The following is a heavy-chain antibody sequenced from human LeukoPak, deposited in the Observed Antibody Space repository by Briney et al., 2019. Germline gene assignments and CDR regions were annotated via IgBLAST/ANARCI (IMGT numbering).Heavy chain of an antibody. Sequence: VASVKVSCKASGCTFSSYAISWVRQAPGQGLEWMGGIIPIFGTANYAQKFQGRVTITTDESTSTAYMELSSLRSEDTAVYYCATGKSGASLVPAPLDYWGQGTLVTVSS. J-gene: IGHJ4*02. D-gene: IGHD6-13*01. CDR2: IIPIFGTA. V-gene: IGHV1-69*05. CDR1: GCTFSSYA. CDR3: ATGKSGASLVPAPLDY.